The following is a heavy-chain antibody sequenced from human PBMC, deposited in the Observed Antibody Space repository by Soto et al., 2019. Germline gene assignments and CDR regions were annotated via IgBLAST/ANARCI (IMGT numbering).Heavy chain of an antibody. V-gene: IGHV1-18*01. D-gene: IGHD3-3*01. CDR1: GYTFTSYG. CDR3: ARVRYDFWSGFHYYYGMDV. J-gene: IGHJ6*02. CDR2: ISAYNGNT. Sequence: QVQLVQSGAEVKKPGASVKVSCKASGYTFTSYGISWVRQAPGQGLEWMGWISAYNGNTNYAQKLQGRVTMTTDTSMSTAYMELRSLRSDDTAVYYCARVRYDFWSGFHYYYGMDVWGQGTTVTVSS.